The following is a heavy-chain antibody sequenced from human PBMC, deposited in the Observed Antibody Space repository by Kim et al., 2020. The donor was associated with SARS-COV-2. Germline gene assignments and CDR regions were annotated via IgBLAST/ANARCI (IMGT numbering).Heavy chain of an antibody. D-gene: IGHD1-26*01. CDR3: ASRRTGATTGGADY. V-gene: IGHV4-34*01. Sequence: SETLSLTCAVYGGSFSGYYWSWIRQPPGKGLEWIGEINNSGSTNYNLSLKSRVTISVDTSKNQFSLKLSSVTAADTVVHYCASRRTGATTGGADYWGQGT. J-gene: IGHJ4*02. CDR1: GGSFSGYY. CDR2: INNSGST.